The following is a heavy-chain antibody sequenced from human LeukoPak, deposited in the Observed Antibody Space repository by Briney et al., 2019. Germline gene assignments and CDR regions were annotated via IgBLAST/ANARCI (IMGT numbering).Heavy chain of an antibody. CDR3: ARQGRGYSYGHDC. Sequence: GGSLRLSCAASGFTFSSYSMNWVRQAPGKGLEWVSYISSSSSTIYYADSVKGRFTISRDNAKNSLYLQMNSLRAEDTAVYYCARQGRGYSYGHDCWGQGTLVTVSS. J-gene: IGHJ4*02. CDR1: GFTFSSYS. V-gene: IGHV3-48*01. CDR2: ISSSSSTI. D-gene: IGHD5-18*01.